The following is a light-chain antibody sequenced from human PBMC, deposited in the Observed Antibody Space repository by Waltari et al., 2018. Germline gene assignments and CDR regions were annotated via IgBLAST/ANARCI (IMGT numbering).Light chain of an antibody. V-gene: IGLV1-40*01. J-gene: IGLJ2*01. Sequence: QSMLTQPPSVSGAPGQTVTISCTGTRSNIGAGQAVHRSQQLPATAPRLLIYGDNNRPSGVPDQFPASKSGASASLAITGLQAEDEGDYYCQSYDNYLRGSYIVFGGGTKLTVL. CDR2: GDN. CDR3: QSYDNYLRGSYIV. CDR1: RSNIGAGQA.